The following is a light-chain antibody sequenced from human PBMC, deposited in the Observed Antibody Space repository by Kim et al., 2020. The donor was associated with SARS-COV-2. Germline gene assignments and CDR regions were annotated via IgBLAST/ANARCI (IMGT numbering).Light chain of an antibody. V-gene: IGLV4-69*01. Sequence: SVKLTCTLSSGHSSYAIAWHQQQPEKGPRYWMKLNSDGSHSKGDGIPDRFSGSSSGDERYLTISSLQSEDEADYYCQTWGTGIRGVFGGGTQLTVL. J-gene: IGLJ2*01. CDR2: LNSDGSH. CDR1: SGHSSYA. CDR3: QTWGTGIRGV.